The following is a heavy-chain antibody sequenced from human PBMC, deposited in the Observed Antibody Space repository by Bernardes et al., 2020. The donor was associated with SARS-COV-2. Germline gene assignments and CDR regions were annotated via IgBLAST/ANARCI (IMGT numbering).Heavy chain of an antibody. Sequence: SETLSLTCTVSGGSLRNANYYWGWIRQTPGEGLEWIGSIYYGGNTYYNPSLMSRVTISVDTSKNQFSLKLISVTAADTAVYFCARHVRSSLQYFDWLLSSTWFDPWGRGTLVTVSS. V-gene: IGHV4-39*01. CDR2: IYYGGNT. CDR1: GGSLRNANYY. D-gene: IGHD3-9*01. J-gene: IGHJ5*01. CDR3: ARHVRSSLQYFDWLLSSTWFDP.